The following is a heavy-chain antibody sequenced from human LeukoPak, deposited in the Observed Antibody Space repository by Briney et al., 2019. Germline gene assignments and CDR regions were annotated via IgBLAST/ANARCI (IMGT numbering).Heavy chain of an antibody. CDR3: ARGNDYGDLDY. J-gene: IGHJ4*02. D-gene: IGHD4-17*01. CDR1: GGTFSGYY. Sequence: SETLSLTCAVYGGTFSGYYWSWIRQPPGKRLEWVGESNDSGGTNYNPSLKSRVTISADKSKNQVSLKLTSVTAADTAVYYCARGNDYGDLDYWGQGILVTVSA. V-gene: IGHV4-34*01. CDR2: SNDSGGT.